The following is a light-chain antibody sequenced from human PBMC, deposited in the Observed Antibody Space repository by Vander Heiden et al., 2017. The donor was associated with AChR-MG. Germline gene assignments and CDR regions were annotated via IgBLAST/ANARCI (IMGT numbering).Light chain of an antibody. J-gene: IGKJ2*01. Sequence: DIQMTQSPSTLSASVGDRVIISCRASQTISKYLAWYQQQPGKAPKLLIYEASSLQSGVPPRFSGSGSGTDFTLTISSLQPDDFASYYCQQYQSASPSTFGQGTKLEIK. CDR3: QQYQSASPST. CDR1: QTISKY. V-gene: IGKV1-5*01. CDR2: EAS.